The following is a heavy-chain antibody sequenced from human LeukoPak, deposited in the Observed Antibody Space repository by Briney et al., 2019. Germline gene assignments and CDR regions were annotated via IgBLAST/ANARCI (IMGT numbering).Heavy chain of an antibody. J-gene: IGHJ4*02. Sequence: GGSLRLSCAASGFTFDDYAMHWVRQAPGKGLEWVSGISWSSGSIGYADSVKGRFTISRDNAKNSLYLQMNSLRAEDTALYYCAKDMRAVAGTGSWEFDYWGQGTLVAVSS. CDR2: ISWSSGSI. CDR3: AKDMRAVAGTGSWEFDY. CDR1: GFTFDDYA. V-gene: IGHV3-9*01. D-gene: IGHD6-19*01.